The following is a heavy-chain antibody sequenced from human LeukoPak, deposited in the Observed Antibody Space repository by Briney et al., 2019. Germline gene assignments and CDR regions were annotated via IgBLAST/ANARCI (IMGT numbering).Heavy chain of an antibody. Sequence: PGGSLRLSCAASGFTFSSYGMHWVRQAPGKGLEWVAFIRYDGSNKYYADSVKGRFTISRDNSKNTLYLQMNSLRAEDTAVYYCAKXRPPLQYCSSTSCLGSFDYRGQGTLVTVSS. CDR3: AKXRPPLQYCSSTSCLGSFDY. V-gene: IGHV3-30*02. CDR1: GFTFSSYG. CDR2: IRYDGSNK. D-gene: IGHD2-2*01. J-gene: IGHJ4*02.